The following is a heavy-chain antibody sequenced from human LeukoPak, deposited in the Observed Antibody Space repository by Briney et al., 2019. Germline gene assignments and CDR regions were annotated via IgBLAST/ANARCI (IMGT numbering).Heavy chain of an antibody. J-gene: IGHJ6*02. V-gene: IGHV4-4*07. CDR2: MYTSVPT. CDR1: GGSISTYY. Sequence: SDTLSLPCTVSGGSISTYYWSWIRQPAGKGREWMGRMYTSVPTKYNPALRSRVTMSVEKSNIQFSLKVDSVTAAYAAVYYCARDQGSYYGVDVWGQGTTVTVSS. CDR3: ARDQGSYYGVDV.